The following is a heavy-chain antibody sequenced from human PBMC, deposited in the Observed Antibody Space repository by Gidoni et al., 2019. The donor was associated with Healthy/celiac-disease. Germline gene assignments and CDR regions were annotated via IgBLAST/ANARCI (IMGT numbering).Heavy chain of an antibody. J-gene: IGHJ6*02. Sequence: QVQLVASGGVLVKPGGPQSLPCVDPGFTFVFYTMTWIRQEPGKGLEWVSYIRSSGSTIYYADSGKGRFTISRDNAKNSLYLQMNSLRAEDTAVYYCARDRYFDWLLNHYYYYGMDVWGQGTTVTVSS. D-gene: IGHD3-9*01. CDR1: GFTFVFYT. CDR2: IRSSGSTI. V-gene: IGHV3-11*01. CDR3: ARDRYFDWLLNHYYYYGMDV.